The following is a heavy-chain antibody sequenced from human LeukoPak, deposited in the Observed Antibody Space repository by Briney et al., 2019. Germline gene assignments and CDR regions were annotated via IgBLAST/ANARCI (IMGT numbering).Heavy chain of an antibody. CDR1: GFTFSCYA. CDR2: ISYDGSNK. V-gene: IGHV3-30-3*01. CDR3: ASGQDYYDSSGYYVY. D-gene: IGHD3-22*01. J-gene: IGHJ4*02. Sequence: PGRSLRLSCAASGFTFSCYAMHWVRQAPGKGLEWVAVISYDGSNKYYADSVKGRFTTSRDNSKNTLYLQMNSLRAEDTAVYYCASGQDYYDSSGYYVYWGQGTLVTVSS.